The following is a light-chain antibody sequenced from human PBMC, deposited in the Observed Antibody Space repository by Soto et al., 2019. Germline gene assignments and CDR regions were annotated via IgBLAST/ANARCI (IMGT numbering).Light chain of an antibody. CDR3: QQSYSIPWT. CDR2: AAS. Sequence: DIHQTPSPSSLYASVEDRVTITCRPSQSISIYLNWYQQKPGKAPELLIYAASSLQSGVPSRFSGSGSGTVFTLTISSLQPEEFATYYCQQSYSIPWTFGQGTKVDIK. CDR1: QSISIY. V-gene: IGKV1-39*01. J-gene: IGKJ1*01.